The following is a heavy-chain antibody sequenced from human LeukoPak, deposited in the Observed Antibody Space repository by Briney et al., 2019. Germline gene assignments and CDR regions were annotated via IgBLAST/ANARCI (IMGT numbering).Heavy chain of an antibody. CDR2: ISGSGGST. CDR1: GFTFSSYA. D-gene: IGHD1-26*01. V-gene: IGHV3-23*01. CDR3: AKDMMSGSYSRIRDEGLTDY. J-gene: IGHJ4*02. Sequence: PGGSLRLSCAASGFTFSSYAMSWVRQAPGKGLEWVSAISGSGGSTYYADSVKGRFTISRDNSKNTLYLQMNSLRAEDTAVYYCAKDMMSGSYSRIRDEGLTDYWGQGTLVTVSS.